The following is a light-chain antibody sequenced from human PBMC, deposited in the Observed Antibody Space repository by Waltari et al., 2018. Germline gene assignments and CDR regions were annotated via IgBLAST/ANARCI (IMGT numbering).Light chain of an antibody. J-gene: IGLJ3*02. Sequence: QSALTQPRSVSGSPGQSVTIPCTGTSSDVGGYNYVSWYQQHPDKAPKLIIYDINKRPCGVPDRFSGSKSGNTASLTISALQAEDEADYYCCSYVGSNIYWVFGGGTKLTVL. V-gene: IGLV2-11*01. CDR2: DIN. CDR3: CSYVGSNIYWV. CDR1: SSDVGGYNY.